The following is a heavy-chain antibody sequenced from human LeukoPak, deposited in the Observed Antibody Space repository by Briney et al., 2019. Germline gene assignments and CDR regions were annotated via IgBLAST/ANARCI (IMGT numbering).Heavy chain of an antibody. CDR1: GGTFSSYA. V-gene: IGHV1-69*13. CDR3: ARDFLAYCGGDCYPDAFDI. D-gene: IGHD2-21*02. Sequence: SVKVSCKASGGTFSSYAISWVRQAPGQGLEWMGGIIPIFGTANYAQKFQGRVTITADESTSTAYMELSSLRSEDTAVYYCARDFLAYCGGDCYPDAFDIWGQGTVVTVSS. CDR2: IIPIFGTA. J-gene: IGHJ3*02.